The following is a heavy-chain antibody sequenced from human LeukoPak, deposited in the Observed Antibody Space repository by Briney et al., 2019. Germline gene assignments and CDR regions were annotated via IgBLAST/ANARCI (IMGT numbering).Heavy chain of an antibody. D-gene: IGHD4-17*01. V-gene: IGHV4-59*01. CDR3: ARGGDYGDLRYFDY. Sequence: PSETLSLTCTVSGDSMSSYYWNWIRQPPGKGLEWIGCIYYSGSTYYNPSLKSRVTFSVDTSKNQFSLKLNSVTAADTAVYYCARGGDYGDLRYFDYWGQGTLVTVSS. CDR1: GDSMSSYY. CDR2: IYYSGST. J-gene: IGHJ4*02.